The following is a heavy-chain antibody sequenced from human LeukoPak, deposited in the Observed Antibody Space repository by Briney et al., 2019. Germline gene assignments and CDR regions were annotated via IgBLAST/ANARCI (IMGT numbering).Heavy chain of an antibody. Sequence: GGSLRLSCAASGFTFSDSYISWIRQAPGKGLDWVSYISSSGGTIYYADSVKGRFTISRDNAKNSLYLQMNSLRAEDPSVYYCATHYEILTGIDYWGQVPLVTVSS. J-gene: IGHJ4*02. CDR1: GFTFSDSY. CDR3: ATHYEILTGIDY. CDR2: ISSSGGTI. D-gene: IGHD3-9*01. V-gene: IGHV3-11*04.